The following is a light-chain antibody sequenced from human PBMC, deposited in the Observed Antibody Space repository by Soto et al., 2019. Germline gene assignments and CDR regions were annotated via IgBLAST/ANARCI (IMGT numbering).Light chain of an antibody. CDR1: QGIRNA. V-gene: IGKV1-6*01. J-gene: IGKJ1*01. Sequence: AIQMTQSPSSLSASVGDRVTITCRASQGIRNALGWYQQKPGKAPKLLIYAASSLQSGVTSRFSGSGSGTDFTLTISSLQPEDFATYYCLQDYNYPPTFGQGTKVEIK. CDR3: LQDYNYPPT. CDR2: AAS.